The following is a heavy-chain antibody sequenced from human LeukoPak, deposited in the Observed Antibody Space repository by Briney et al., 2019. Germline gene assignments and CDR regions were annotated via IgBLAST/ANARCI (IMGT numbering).Heavy chain of an antibody. Sequence: SQTLSLTCAVPGGSISSGGYSWSWIRQPPGKGLEWIGYIYHSGSTYYNPSLKSRVTISVDRSKNQFSLKLSSVTAADTAVYYCARGEVLRFLEWLLFDVAFDIWGQGTMVTVSS. V-gene: IGHV4-30-2*01. CDR1: GGSISSGGYS. D-gene: IGHD3-3*01. CDR2: IYHSGST. CDR3: ARGEVLRFLEWLLFDVAFDI. J-gene: IGHJ3*02.